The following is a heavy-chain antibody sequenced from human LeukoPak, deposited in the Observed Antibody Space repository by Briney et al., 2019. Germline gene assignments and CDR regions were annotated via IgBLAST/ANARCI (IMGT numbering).Heavy chain of an antibody. D-gene: IGHD3-22*01. CDR2: ISAYNGNT. J-gene: IGHJ4*02. CDR1: GYTFTSYG. CDR3: ARDPRYYDSSGYYYSGNFDY. Sequence: VASVKVSCKASGYTFTSYGISWVRQAPGQGLEWMGWISAYNGNTNYAQNLQGRVTMTTDTSTSAAYMELRSLRSDDTAVYYCARDPRYYDSSGYYYSGNFDYWGQGTLVTVSS. V-gene: IGHV1-18*01.